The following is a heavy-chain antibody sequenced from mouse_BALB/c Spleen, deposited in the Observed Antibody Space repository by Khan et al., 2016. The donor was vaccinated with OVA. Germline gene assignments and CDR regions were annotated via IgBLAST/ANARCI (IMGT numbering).Heavy chain of an antibody. CDR1: GYTFTTYY. CDR2: INPNNGGA. CDR3: TRSGYGSFAY. D-gene: IGHD2-2*01. J-gene: IGHJ3*01. Sequence: VQLQQSGAELVKPGASMKLSCKASGYTFTTYYMYWVKQRPGQGLEWIGEINPNNGGANFNEKFKSKATLTVDKSSSTAYMQLSSLTSEDSAVYYCTRSGYGSFAYWGQGTLVTVSA. V-gene: IGHV1S81*02.